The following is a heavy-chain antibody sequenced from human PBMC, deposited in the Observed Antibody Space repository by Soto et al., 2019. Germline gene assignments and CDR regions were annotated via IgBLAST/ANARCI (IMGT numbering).Heavy chain of an antibody. D-gene: IGHD6-19*01. CDR1: GGSISSGGYY. CDR3: ARYSSGWPNYFDY. J-gene: IGHJ4*02. CDR2: IYYSGST. Sequence: QVQLQESGPGLVKPSQTLSLTCTVSGGSISSGGYYWSWIRQHPGKGLEWIGYIYYSGSTYYNPSLKSRVTISADTSKNQFSLKLSSVTAADTAVYYCARYSSGWPNYFDYWGQGTLVTVSS. V-gene: IGHV4-31*03.